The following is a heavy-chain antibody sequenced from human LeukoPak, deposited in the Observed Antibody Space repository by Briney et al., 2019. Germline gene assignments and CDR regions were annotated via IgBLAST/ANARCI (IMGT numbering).Heavy chain of an antibody. CDR3: ATGAAYSSSWFYYYYGMGV. J-gene: IGHJ6*02. CDR1: GGSFSGYY. V-gene: IGHV4-34*01. CDR2: INHSGST. D-gene: IGHD6-13*01. Sequence: SETLSLTCAVYGGSFSGYYWSWIRQPPGKGLEWIGEINHSGSTNYNPSLKSRVTISVDTSKNQFSLKLSSVTAADTAVYYCATGAAYSSSWFYYYYGMGVWGQRTTVTVSS.